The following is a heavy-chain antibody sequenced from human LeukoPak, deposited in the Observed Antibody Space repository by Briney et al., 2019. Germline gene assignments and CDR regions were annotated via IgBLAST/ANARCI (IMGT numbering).Heavy chain of an antibody. V-gene: IGHV3-23*01. J-gene: IGHJ4*02. Sequence: PGGSLRPSCGASGFTFSSYAMSWVRQAPGKGLEWVSGISGSGGSTYYADSVKGRFTISRDNSKNTLYPQMNSLRAEDTAVYYCAKSSGYCSSTSCQRFYFDYWGQGTLVTVSS. CDR1: GFTFSSYA. D-gene: IGHD2-2*03. CDR2: ISGSGGST. CDR3: AKSSGYCSSTSCQRFYFDY.